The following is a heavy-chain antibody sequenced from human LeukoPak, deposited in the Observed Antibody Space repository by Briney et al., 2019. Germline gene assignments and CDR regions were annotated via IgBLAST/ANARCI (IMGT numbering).Heavy chain of an antibody. Sequence: GSLRLSCAASGSTFSSYWMSWVRQAPGKGLEWVANIKQDGSEKYYVDSVKGRFTISRDNAKNSLYLQMNSLRAEDTAVYYCAREYYDILTGYYNYFDYWGQGTLVTVSS. CDR2: IKQDGSEK. J-gene: IGHJ4*02. CDR3: AREYYDILTGYYNYFDY. V-gene: IGHV3-7*03. D-gene: IGHD3-9*01. CDR1: GSTFSSYW.